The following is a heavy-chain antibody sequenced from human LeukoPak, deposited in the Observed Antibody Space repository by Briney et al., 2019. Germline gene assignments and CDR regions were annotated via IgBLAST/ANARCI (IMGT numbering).Heavy chain of an antibody. CDR1: GYSFTSYW. D-gene: IGHD3-22*01. CDR2: IYPGDSDT. CDR3: AREGVVSRYSDSSGYYPY. V-gene: IGHV5-51*01. J-gene: IGHJ4*02. Sequence: GESLKISCKGSGYSFTSYWIGWVRQMPGKGLEWMGIIYPGDSDTRYSPSFQGQVTISADKSISTAYLQWSSLKASDTAMYYCAREGVVSRYSDSSGYYPYWGQGTLVTVSS.